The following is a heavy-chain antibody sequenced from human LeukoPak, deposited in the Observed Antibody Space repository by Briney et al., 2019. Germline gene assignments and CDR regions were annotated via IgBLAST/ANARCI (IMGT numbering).Heavy chain of an antibody. J-gene: IGHJ4*02. CDR1: GGSISSSSYY. Sequence: PSETLSLTCTVSGGSISSSSYYWGWIRQPPGKGLEWIGSIYHSGSTNYNPSLKSRVTISVDTSKNQFSLKLSSVTAADTAVYYCARNNYYDSSGYYPGEIDKLYLDYWGQGTLVTVSS. D-gene: IGHD3-22*01. V-gene: IGHV4-39*07. CDR2: IYHSGST. CDR3: ARNNYYDSSGYYPGEIDKLYLDY.